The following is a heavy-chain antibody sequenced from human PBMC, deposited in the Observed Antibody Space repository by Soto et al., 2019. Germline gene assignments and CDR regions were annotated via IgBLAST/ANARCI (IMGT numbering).Heavy chain of an antibody. V-gene: IGHV3-66*01. CDR2: IYSGGST. J-gene: IGHJ5*02. Sequence: GGSLRLSCAASGFTVSSNYMSWVRQAPGKGLEWVSVIYSGGSTYYADSVKGRFTISRDNSKNTLYLQMNSLRAEDTAVYYCARGGSTSPGWFDPWGQGTLVTVSS. D-gene: IGHD2-2*01. CDR1: GFTVSSNY. CDR3: ARGGSTSPGWFDP.